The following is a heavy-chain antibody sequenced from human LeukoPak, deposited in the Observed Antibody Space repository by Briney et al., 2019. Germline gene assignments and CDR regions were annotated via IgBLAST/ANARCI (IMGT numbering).Heavy chain of an antibody. CDR1: GGSISSYY. D-gene: IGHD1-26*01. CDR2: IYYSGST. J-gene: IGHJ3*02. V-gene: IGHV4-59*01. Sequence: SGTLSLTCTVSGGSISSYYWSWIRQPPGKGLEWIGYIYYSGSTNYNPSLKSRVTKSVDTSKNQFSLKLSSVTAADTAVYYCARSWDPPAFDIWGQGTMVTVSS. CDR3: ARSWDPPAFDI.